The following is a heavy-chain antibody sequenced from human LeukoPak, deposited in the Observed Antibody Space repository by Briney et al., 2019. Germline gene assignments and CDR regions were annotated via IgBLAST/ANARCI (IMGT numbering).Heavy chain of an antibody. CDR3: ARSDPRMATRRAASDY. J-gene: IGHJ4*02. Sequence: GASVKVSCKASGYTFTSYDINWVRQATGQGLEWMGWMNPNSGNTGYAQKFRGRVTMTRNTSISTAYMELSSLRSEDTAVYYCARSDPRMATRRAASDYWGQGTLVTVSS. CDR2: MNPNSGNT. D-gene: IGHD5-24*01. V-gene: IGHV1-8*01. CDR1: GYTFTSYD.